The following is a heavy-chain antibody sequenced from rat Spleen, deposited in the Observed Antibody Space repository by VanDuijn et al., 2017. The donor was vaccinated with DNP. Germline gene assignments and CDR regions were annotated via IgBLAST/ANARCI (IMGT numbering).Heavy chain of an antibody. CDR2: ISPGGGYT. CDR3: ATQGQLGITWFAY. J-gene: IGHJ3*01. CDR1: EFTFSKSD. D-gene: IGHD1-10*01. Sequence: EVQLVESGGGLVQPGRSLKLSCAASEFTFSKSDVAWVRQAPTRGLEWVASISPGGGYTYYRDSVKGRFTISRDNAKSTLYLQMDSLRSEDTATYYCATQGQLGITWFAYWGQGTLVTVSS. V-gene: IGHV5-25*01.